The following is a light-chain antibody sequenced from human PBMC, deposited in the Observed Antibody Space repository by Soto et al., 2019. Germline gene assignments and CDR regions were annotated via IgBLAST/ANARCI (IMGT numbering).Light chain of an antibody. J-gene: IGKJ2*01. CDR3: QQYNNWRYT. CDR1: QSVSSN. CDR2: GAS. Sequence: EIVMTQSPATLSVSPGERATLSCRASQSVSSNLTWYQQKPGQAPRLLIYGASTRATGIPARFSGSGSGTEFTRTISSLESEDFAVCYCQQYNNWRYTFGQGTKLEIK. V-gene: IGKV3-15*01.